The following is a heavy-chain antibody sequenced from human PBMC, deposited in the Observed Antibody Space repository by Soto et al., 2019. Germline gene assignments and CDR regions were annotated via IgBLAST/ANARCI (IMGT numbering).Heavy chain of an antibody. CDR2: IIPIFGTA. Sequence: ASVKVSCKASGGTFSSYAISWVRQAPGQGLEWMGGIIPIFGTANYAQKFQGRVTITADESTSTAYMELSSLRSEDTAVYYCARDPPITVTTTYGMDVWGQGTTVPVYS. D-gene: IGHD4-17*01. CDR1: GGTFSSYA. V-gene: IGHV1-69*13. CDR3: ARDPPITVTTTYGMDV. J-gene: IGHJ6*02.